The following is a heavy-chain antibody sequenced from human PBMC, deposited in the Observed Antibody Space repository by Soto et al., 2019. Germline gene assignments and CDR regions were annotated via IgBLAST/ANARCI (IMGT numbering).Heavy chain of an antibody. CDR1: GYTFTSYG. Sequence: ASVKVSCKASGYTFTSYGISWVRQAPGQGLEWMGWISAYNGNTNYAQKLQGRVTMTTDTSTSTAYMELRSLRSDDTAVYYCAGGDIVXVPVPMGGDYYYYGMDVWGQGTTVTVSS. D-gene: IGHD2-2*01. CDR2: ISAYNGNT. J-gene: IGHJ6*02. CDR3: AGGDIVXVPVPMGGDYYYYGMDV. V-gene: IGHV1-18*01.